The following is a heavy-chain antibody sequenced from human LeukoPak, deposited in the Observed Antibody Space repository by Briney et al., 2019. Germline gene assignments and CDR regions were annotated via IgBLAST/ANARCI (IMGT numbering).Heavy chain of an antibody. CDR2: IIPIFGTA. V-gene: IGHV1-69*13. D-gene: IGHD6-13*01. CDR1: GGTFSSYA. J-gene: IGHJ4*02. Sequence: ASVKVSCKASGGTFSSYAISWVRQAPGQGLEWMGGIIPIFGTANYAQKFQGRVTITADESTSTAYMELSSLRSEDTAVYYCSREGSVLAAAYDYWGQGTLVTVSS. CDR3: SREGSVLAAAYDY.